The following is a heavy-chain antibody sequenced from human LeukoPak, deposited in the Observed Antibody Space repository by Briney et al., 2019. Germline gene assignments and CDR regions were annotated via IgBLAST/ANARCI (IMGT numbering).Heavy chain of an antibody. CDR2: IKQDGSEK. Sequence: PGGSLRLSCAASGFTFSSYWMSWVRQAPGKGLEWVANIKQDGSEKYYVDSVKGRFTISRDNAKNSLYLQMNSLRAEDTAVYYCARDRITSAYYFDYWGQGTLVTVSS. V-gene: IGHV3-7*01. J-gene: IGHJ4*02. CDR3: ARDRITSAYYFDY. CDR1: GFTFSSYW. D-gene: IGHD1-14*01.